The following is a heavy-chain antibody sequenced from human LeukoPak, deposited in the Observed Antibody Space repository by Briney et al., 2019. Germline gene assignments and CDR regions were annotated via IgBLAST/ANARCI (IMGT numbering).Heavy chain of an antibody. V-gene: IGHV1-69*04. CDR1: GGTFSSYA. CDR3: ASIAVAGTSGFDY. J-gene: IGHJ4*02. Sequence: GASVKVSCKASGGTFSSYAISWVRQAPGQGLEWMGRIIPILCIANYAQKFQGRVTITADKSTSTAYMELSSLRSEDTAVYYCASIAVAGTSGFDYWGQGTLVTVSS. D-gene: IGHD6-19*01. CDR2: IIPILCIA.